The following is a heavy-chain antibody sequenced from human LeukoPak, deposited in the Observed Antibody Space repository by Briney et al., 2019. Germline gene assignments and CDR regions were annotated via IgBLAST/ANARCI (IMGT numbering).Heavy chain of an antibody. CDR1: GYSFTDYY. CDR3: ARVSSNWDTYFHY. Sequence: ASVKVSCKASGYSFTDYYVHWMRQAPGQGLEWMGWINPNSGGTNYAQKFQGRVTMTRDTSISTAYMELSGLRSDDTAVFYCARVSSNWDTYFHYWGQGSLVTVSS. D-gene: IGHD7-27*01. J-gene: IGHJ4*02. CDR2: INPNSGGT. V-gene: IGHV1-2*02.